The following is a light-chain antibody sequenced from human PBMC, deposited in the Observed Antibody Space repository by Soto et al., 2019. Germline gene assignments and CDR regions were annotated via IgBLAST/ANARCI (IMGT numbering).Light chain of an antibody. Sequence: QSALTQPASVSGSPGQSITISCTGTSSDVGFYNHVSWYQQHPGKAPKLMISDVTNRPSGVSARFSGSKSGNTASLTISGLQTEDEADYYCMSYTTSIIYVFGSGTKLTVL. CDR1: SSDVGFYNH. CDR3: MSYTTSIIYV. V-gene: IGLV2-14*01. CDR2: DVT. J-gene: IGLJ1*01.